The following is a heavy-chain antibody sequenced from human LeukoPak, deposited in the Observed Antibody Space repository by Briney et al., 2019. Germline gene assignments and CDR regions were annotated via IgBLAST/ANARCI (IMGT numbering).Heavy chain of an antibody. V-gene: IGHV4-59*01. J-gene: IGHJ3*02. D-gene: IGHD6-13*01. Sequence: SETLSLTCTASGGSISSYYWSWIRQPPGKGLEWIGYIYYSGSTNYNPSLKSRVTISVDTSKNQFSLKLSSVTAADTAVYYCARGPYGSSWFRGVDAFDIWGQGTMVTVSS. CDR1: GGSISSYY. CDR2: IYYSGST. CDR3: ARGPYGSSWFRGVDAFDI.